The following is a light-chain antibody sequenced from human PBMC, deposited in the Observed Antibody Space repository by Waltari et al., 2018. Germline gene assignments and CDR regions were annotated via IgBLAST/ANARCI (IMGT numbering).Light chain of an antibody. Sequence: DIQLTQSPSFLSASVGDRVTITCRASQGISSSLAWYQQKPGMSPKLLIYVASTLQSGVPSRFSGSGSGTEFTLTISSLQPEDFATYYCQEYYSTPLTFGQGTKLEIK. CDR1: QGISSS. CDR3: QEYYSTPLT. V-gene: IGKV1-9*01. J-gene: IGKJ2*01. CDR2: VAS.